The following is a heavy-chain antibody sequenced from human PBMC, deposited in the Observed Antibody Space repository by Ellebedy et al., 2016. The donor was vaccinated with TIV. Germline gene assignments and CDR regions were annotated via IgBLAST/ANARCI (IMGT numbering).Heavy chain of an antibody. CDR3: ARAAVPAATDY. CDR2: ISSSSSTI. Sequence: GESLKISXAASGFTFSSYSMNWVRQAPGKGLEWVSYISSSSSTIYYADSVKGRFTISRDNAKNSLYLQMNSLRAEDTAVYYCARAAVPAATDYWGQGTLVTVSS. J-gene: IGHJ4*02. D-gene: IGHD2-2*01. V-gene: IGHV3-48*04. CDR1: GFTFSSYS.